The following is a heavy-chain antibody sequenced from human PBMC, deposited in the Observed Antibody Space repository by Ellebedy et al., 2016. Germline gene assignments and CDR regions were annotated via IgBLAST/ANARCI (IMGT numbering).Heavy chain of an antibody. V-gene: IGHV4-59*01. CDR2: IYYSGST. CDR1: GGSISSYY. CDR3: ARDQGPGDFDP. Sequence: SQTLSLTCTVSGGSISSYYWSWIRQPPGKGLEWIWYIYYSGSTNYNPYLKSRVTISVDTSKNQFSLKLSSGTAADTAVYYCARDQGPGDFDPWGQGTLVTVSS. J-gene: IGHJ5*02.